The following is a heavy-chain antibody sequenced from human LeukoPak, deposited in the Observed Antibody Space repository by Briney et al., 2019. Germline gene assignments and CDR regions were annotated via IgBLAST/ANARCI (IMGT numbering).Heavy chain of an antibody. CDR1: GGSISSYY. J-gene: IGHJ4*02. CDR3: ARLAVVAATRASGLDY. D-gene: IGHD2-15*01. V-gene: IGHV4-4*07. CDR2: IYTSGST. Sequence: PSETLSLTCTVSGGSISSYYWGWIRQPAGKGLEWIGRIYTSGSTNYNPSLKSRVTISVDTSKNQFSLKLSSVTAADTAVYYCARLAVVAATRASGLDYWGQGTLVTVSS.